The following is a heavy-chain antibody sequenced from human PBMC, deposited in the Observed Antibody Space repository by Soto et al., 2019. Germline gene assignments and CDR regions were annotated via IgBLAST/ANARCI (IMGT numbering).Heavy chain of an antibody. CDR2: IYHNGST. J-gene: IGHJ5*02. CDR1: GGSISSNSW. Sequence: PSETLSLTCAVSGGSISSNSWWSWVRQPPGKGLEWIGEIYHNGSTNYKSSLKSRVTIKLDKSKNQFSLKMISVTAADTAVFYCARDTYYFGSSSDGLDTSGPGTLVTVSS. V-gene: IGHV4-4*02. CDR3: ARDTYYFGSSSDGLDT. D-gene: IGHD3-22*01.